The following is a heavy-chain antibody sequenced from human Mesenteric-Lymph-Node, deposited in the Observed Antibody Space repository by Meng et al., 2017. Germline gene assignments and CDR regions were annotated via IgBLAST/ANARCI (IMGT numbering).Heavy chain of an antibody. CDR3: ARDLKRETYDF. CDR2: IWSDGSYQ. CDR1: GFTFSSYD. J-gene: IGHJ4*02. Sequence: QGELVGDGGGVVQTGRSLRSSCAASGFTFSSYDIHWVRQAPGKGLEWVAVIWSDGSYQYFADSVKGRFTMSRDNSKNTVYLQLNSLRAEDTAVYYCARDLKRETYDFWGQGTLVTVSS. V-gene: IGHV3-33*01.